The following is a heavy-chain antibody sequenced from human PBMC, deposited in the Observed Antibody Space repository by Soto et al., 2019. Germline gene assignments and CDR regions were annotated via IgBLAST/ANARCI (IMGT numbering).Heavy chain of an antibody. CDR1: GGTFSSYA. J-gene: IGHJ4*02. CDR3: ARDYGHDCSGGSCYLLF. CDR2: IIPMFGTA. D-gene: IGHD2-15*01. V-gene: IGHV1-69*01. Sequence: QVQLVQSGAEVKKPGSSVRVSCKASGGTFSSYALNWVRQAPGQGLEWMGGIIPMFGTARYAQKFQGSVTITADESTSTVHMELSSLRSEDTAVYYCARDYGHDCSGGSCYLLFWGQGTLVTVSS.